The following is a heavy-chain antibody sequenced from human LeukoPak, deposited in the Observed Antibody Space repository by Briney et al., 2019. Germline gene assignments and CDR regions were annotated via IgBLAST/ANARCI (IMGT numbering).Heavy chain of an antibody. CDR3: AKAPVTSCRGAFCYPFDY. J-gene: IGHJ4*02. Sequence: GGSLRLSCAASGFTFSDYYMSWIRQAPGKGLEWVSYISSSGSTIYYADSVKGRFTISRDNAKNSLYLQMNSLRAEGAAVYYCAKAPVTSCRGAFCYPFDYWGQGTLVTVSS. CDR1: GFTFSDYY. CDR2: ISSSGSTI. D-gene: IGHD2-15*01. V-gene: IGHV3-11*01.